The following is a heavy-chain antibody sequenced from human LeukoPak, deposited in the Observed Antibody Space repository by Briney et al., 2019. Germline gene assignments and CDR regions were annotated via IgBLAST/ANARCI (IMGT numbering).Heavy chain of an antibody. CDR2: INPNSGGT. V-gene: IGHV1-2*02. CDR1: GYTFTGYY. CDR3: ARGGGGGYDY. Sequence: ASVKVSCKASGYTFTGYYMHWVRQAPGQGLEWMGWINPNSGGTISLQNFQGRVTLTRDTSISTAYMELSRLRSDDTAVYYWARGGGGGYDYWGQGTLVTVSS. J-gene: IGHJ4*02. D-gene: IGHD3-16*01.